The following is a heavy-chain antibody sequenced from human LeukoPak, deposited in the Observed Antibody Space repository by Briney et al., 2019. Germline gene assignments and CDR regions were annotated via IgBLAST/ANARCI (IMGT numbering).Heavy chain of an antibody. CDR3: ARFTGSSWRFKYYFDY. V-gene: IGHV4-34*01. Sequence: SETLSLTCAVYGGSFSGYYWSWVRQPPGKGLEWSGEINHSGSTNYNPSLKSRVTISVDTSKNQFSLKLSSVTAADTAVYYCARFTGSSWRFKYYFDYWGQGTLVTVSS. CDR2: INHSGST. CDR1: GGSFSGYY. J-gene: IGHJ4*02. D-gene: IGHD6-13*01.